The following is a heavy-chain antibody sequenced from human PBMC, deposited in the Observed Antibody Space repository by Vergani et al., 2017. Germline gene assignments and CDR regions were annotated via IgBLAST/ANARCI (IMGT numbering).Heavy chain of an antibody. CDR3: AGGGLSRSYHFDY. V-gene: IGHV4-61*10. CDR2: IYYSGST. CDR1: GGSVSSGSYY. D-gene: IGHD1-26*01. J-gene: IGHJ4*02. Sequence: QVQLQESGPGLVKPSETLSLTCTVSGGSVSSGSYYWSWIRQPAGKGLEWIGYIYYSGSTNYNPSLKSRVTISVNTSKNQSSLKLSSVTAEDTAVYYCAGGGLSRSYHFDYWGQGTLVTVSS.